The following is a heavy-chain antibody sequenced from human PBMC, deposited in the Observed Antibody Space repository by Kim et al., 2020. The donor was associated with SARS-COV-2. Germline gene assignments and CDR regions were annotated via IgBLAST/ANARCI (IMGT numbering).Heavy chain of an antibody. CDR3: ARLMTTVNGDAVVI. CDR1: GGSFSGYY. V-gene: IGHV4-34*01. D-gene: IGHD4-17*01. CDR2: ISHSGST. Sequence: SETLSLTCAVYGGSFSGYYLSWIRQPPGKGLEWIWEISHSGSTNYNPSLKSRVTISVDTSKNQFSLKLSSVTAADTAVYYCARLMTTVNGDAVVIWGQGTLLTASS. J-gene: IGHJ3*02.